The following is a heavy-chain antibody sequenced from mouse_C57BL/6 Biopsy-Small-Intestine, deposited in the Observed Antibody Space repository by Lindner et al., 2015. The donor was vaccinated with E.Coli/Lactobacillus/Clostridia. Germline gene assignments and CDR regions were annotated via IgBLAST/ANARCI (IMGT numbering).Heavy chain of an antibody. D-gene: IGHD1-1*02. Sequence: SVKVSCKASGGTFNSYAISWVRQAPGQGLEWMGGIIPMFGTANYAQKFQGRVTITADKSTRTAYMDLHSLRSEDTAVYYCARTVVVAAAQDYQYYYGMDVWGQGTTVTVSS. J-gene: IGHJ1*01. CDR1: GGTFNSYA. V-gene: IGHV1-81*01. CDR2: IIPMFGTA. CDR3: ARTVVVAAAQDYQYYYGMDV.